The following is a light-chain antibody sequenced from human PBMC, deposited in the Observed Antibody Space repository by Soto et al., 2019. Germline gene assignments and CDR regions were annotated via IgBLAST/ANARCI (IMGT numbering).Light chain of an antibody. CDR3: QQYEDLPLT. CDR1: QDISNY. V-gene: IGKV1-33*01. CDR2: DAS. Sequence: IQMTQSPSSLSASVGDRVTITCQASQDISNYLNWYQQKPGKAPKLLIFDASNVETGVTSRFSGSGSGTDFTFTIHSLQPEDAATSYCQQYEDLPLTFGGGTKVGIK. J-gene: IGKJ4*01.